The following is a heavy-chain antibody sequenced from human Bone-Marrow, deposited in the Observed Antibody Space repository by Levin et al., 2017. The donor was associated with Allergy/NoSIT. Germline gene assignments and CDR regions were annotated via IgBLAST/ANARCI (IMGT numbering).Heavy chain of an antibody. CDR3: ARGFWGAFDV. V-gene: IGHV3-74*01. CDR2: INPDGSST. J-gene: IGHJ3*01. Sequence: ASVKVSCAASGFTFSSHWMHWVRQGPGKGLVWVARINPDGSSTTYEDSVKGRFTMSRDNAKNTLSLQMNSLRVEDTAVYYCARGFWGAFDVWGQGTTVTVSS. D-gene: IGHD3-16*01. CDR1: GFTFSSHW.